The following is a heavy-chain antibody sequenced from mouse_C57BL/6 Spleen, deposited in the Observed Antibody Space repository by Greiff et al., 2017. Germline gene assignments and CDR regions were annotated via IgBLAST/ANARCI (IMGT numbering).Heavy chain of an antibody. D-gene: IGHD1-1*01. Sequence: QVQLKQSGAELARPGASVKLSCKASGYTFTSYGISWVKQRTGQGLEWIGEIYPRSGNTYYNEKFKGKATLTADKSSSTAYMELRSLTSEDSAVYFCARGLRSYWYFDVWGTGTTVTVSS. CDR3: ARGLRSYWYFDV. V-gene: IGHV1-81*01. CDR1: GYTFTSYG. CDR2: IYPRSGNT. J-gene: IGHJ1*03.